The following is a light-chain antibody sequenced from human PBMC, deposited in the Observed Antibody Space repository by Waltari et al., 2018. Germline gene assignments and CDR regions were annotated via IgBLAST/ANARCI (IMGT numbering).Light chain of an antibody. CDR3: MQGTHWPPWT. V-gene: IGKV2-30*02. J-gene: IGKJ1*01. CDR1: QSLVHSDGETY. CDR2: KVS. Sequence: DVLLTQSPLSLPVALGQTASISCRSSQSLVHSDGETYLNWFHQRPGQSPRRLIYKVSNRDSGVPERFSGSGEGNDFTLKISRVEADDVGMYYCMQGTHWPPWTFGQGTKVEIK.